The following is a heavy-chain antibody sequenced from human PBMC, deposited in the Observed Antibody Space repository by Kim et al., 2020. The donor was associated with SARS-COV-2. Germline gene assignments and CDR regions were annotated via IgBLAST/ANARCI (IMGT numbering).Heavy chain of an antibody. D-gene: IGHD2-21*01. CDR3: AREGLWGDYYAMDV. CDR1: GFTFSSYG. V-gene: IGHV3-33*01. Sequence: GGSLRLSCVASGFTFSSYGMHWVRQAPGKGLEWVAVIWYDGSNKYYADSVKGRFTISRDNSKNTLYLQMNSLRAEDTAVYYCAREGLWGDYYAMDVWGQGTTVTVSS. J-gene: IGHJ6*02. CDR2: IWYDGSNK.